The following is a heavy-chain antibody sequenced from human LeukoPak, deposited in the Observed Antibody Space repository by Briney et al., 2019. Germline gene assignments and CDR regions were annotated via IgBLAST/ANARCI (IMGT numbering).Heavy chain of an antibody. Sequence: ASVKVSCKASGYTFTSYAMHWVRQAPGQRLEWMGWINAGNGNTKYSQKFQGRVTITRDTSASTAYMELSSLRSEDTAVYYCARKMVRGVSGFDYWGQGTLVTVSS. CDR3: ARKMVRGVSGFDY. V-gene: IGHV1-3*01. CDR2: INAGNGNT. J-gene: IGHJ4*02. D-gene: IGHD3-10*01. CDR1: GYTFTSYA.